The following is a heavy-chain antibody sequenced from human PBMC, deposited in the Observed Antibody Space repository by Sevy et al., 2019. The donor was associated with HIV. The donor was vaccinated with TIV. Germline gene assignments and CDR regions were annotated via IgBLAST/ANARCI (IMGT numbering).Heavy chain of an antibody. CDR3: AKMGPDRYGDTAAIYYYYYYMDV. Sequence: GGSLRLSCAASGFTFSSYGMHWVRQAPGKGLEWVAVISYDGSNKYYADSVKGRFTISRDNSKNTLYLQMNSLRAEDTAVYYCAKMGPDRYGDTAAIYYYYYYMDVWGKWTTVTVSS. CDR1: GFTFSSYG. J-gene: IGHJ6*03. D-gene: IGHD3-10*01. CDR2: ISYDGSNK. V-gene: IGHV3-30*18.